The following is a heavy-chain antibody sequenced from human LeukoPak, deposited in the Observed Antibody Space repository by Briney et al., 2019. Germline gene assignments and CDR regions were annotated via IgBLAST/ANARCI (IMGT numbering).Heavy chain of an antibody. D-gene: IGHD5-18*01. CDR2: ITWNSGSI. V-gene: IGHV3-9*01. CDR3: AKDASSGYSYGPQFDY. J-gene: IGHJ4*02. Sequence: GGSLRLSCAASGFTFDACGMHWVRQAPGKGLEWVSGITWNSGSIGYTDSVKGRFTISRDNAKNSLYLQMNSLRPEDTALYYCAKDASSGYSYGPQFDYWGQGTLATVSS. CDR1: GFTFDACG.